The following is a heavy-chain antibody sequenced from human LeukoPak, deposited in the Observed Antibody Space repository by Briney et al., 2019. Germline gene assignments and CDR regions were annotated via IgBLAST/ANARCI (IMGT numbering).Heavy chain of an antibody. J-gene: IGHJ4*02. CDR1: GGSFSGYS. Sequence: PSETLSLTCAVYGGSFSGYSWTWIRQPPGKGLEWIGDIDRSGSTNYNPSLKSRVTISRDTSKNQFSLKLSSVTAADTAVYYCARGSTAGIAYWGQGTLVTVSS. D-gene: IGHD5-18*01. CDR2: IDRSGST. V-gene: IGHV4-34*01. CDR3: ARGSTAGIAY.